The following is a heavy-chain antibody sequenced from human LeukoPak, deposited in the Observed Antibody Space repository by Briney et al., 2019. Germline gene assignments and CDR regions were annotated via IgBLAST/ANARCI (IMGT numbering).Heavy chain of an antibody. Sequence: ASVKVSCKASGGTFSSYAISWVRQAPGQGLEWMGRIIPILGIANYAQKFQGRVTITADKSTSTAYMELSSLRSEDTAVYYCAREGSGWHVDYWGQGTLVTVSS. V-gene: IGHV1-69*04. CDR1: GGTFSSYA. D-gene: IGHD6-19*01. CDR3: AREGSGWHVDY. CDR2: IIPILGIA. J-gene: IGHJ4*02.